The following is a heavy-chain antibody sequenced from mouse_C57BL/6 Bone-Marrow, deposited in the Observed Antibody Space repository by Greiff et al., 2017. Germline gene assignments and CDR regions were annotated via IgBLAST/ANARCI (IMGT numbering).Heavy chain of an antibody. J-gene: IGHJ3*01. CDR1: GFNIKHTY. D-gene: IGHD2-5*01. CDR3: ASGSNYFAWFAY. V-gene: IGHV14-3*01. Sequence: EVQLQQSVAELVRPGASVKLSCTASGFNIKHTYMHWVKQRPEQGLEWIGRIDPANGNTKYAPKFQGKAPITADTSSNTAYLQLSSLTSEDTAIYYCASGSNYFAWFAYWGQGTLGTVSA. CDR2: IDPANGNT.